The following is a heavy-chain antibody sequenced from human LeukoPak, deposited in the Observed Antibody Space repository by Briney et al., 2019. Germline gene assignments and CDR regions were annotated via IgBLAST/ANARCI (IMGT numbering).Heavy chain of an antibody. CDR1: GFTFSSYG. Sequence: GGSLRLSCAASGFTFSSYGMHWVRQAPGKGLEWVAVIWYDGSNKYYADSVKGRFTISRDNANNLLYLQMNSLRGEDTAVYYCTRDRSRAEDDWGQGTLVTVSS. V-gene: IGHV3-33*01. CDR2: IWYDGSNK. CDR3: TRDRSRAEDD. D-gene: IGHD1-14*01. J-gene: IGHJ4*02.